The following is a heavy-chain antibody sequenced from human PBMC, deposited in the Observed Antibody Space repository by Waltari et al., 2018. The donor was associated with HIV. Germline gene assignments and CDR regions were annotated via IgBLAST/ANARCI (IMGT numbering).Heavy chain of an antibody. CDR3: ARGRERPHYYYYGMDV. Sequence: QVQLQESGPGLVKPSGTLSLTSAVSGGSISSSNWWRWFRQPTGKGLEWIGEIYHSGSTNYNPSLKSRVTISVDKSKNQFSLKLSSVTAADTAVYYCARGRERPHYYYYGMDVWGQGTTVTVSS. J-gene: IGHJ6*02. CDR2: IYHSGST. CDR1: GGSISSSNW. V-gene: IGHV4-4*02.